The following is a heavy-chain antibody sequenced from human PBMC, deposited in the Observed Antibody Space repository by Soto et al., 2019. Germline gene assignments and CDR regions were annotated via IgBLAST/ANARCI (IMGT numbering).Heavy chain of an antibody. J-gene: IGHJ4*02. CDR1: GFTFSSFA. V-gene: IGHV3-64D*06. CDR3: VKGGYSFALTYYFFDH. D-gene: IGHD5-18*01. CDR2: ISSYGGSS. Sequence: PGGSLRLSCSASGFTFSSFAIYWVRQAPGKGLEYVSVISSYGGSSYYADSVKGRFSISRDNSRNAVYLQMSSLRADDTAVYYCVKGGYSFALTYYFFDHWGQGTLVTVSS.